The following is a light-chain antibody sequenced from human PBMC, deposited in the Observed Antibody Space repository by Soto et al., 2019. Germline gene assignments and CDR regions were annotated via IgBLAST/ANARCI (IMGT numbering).Light chain of an antibody. CDR1: QSVLYSSNNKNY. CDR2: WAS. J-gene: IGKJ1*01. V-gene: IGKV4-1*01. CDR3: QQYSTPQT. Sequence: DIVMTQSPDSLAVSLGERATINCKSSQSVLYSSNNKNYLAWYQQKPGQPPKLLIYWASTRESGVPDRFSGSGSGTDFPLTISSLQAEDVAVYYCQQYSTPQTFGQGTKVEIK.